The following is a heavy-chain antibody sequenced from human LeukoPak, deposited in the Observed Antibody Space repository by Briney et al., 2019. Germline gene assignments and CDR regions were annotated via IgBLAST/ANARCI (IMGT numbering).Heavy chain of an antibody. Sequence: PGGSLRLSCAASGFTFSSYGMSWVRQAPGKGLEWVSALSGSGGSRYYADSVKGRFTISRDNSKNTLYLQMNSLRAEDTAVYYCAKDSSGYSDYFDYWGQGTLVTVSS. CDR2: LSGSGGSR. V-gene: IGHV3-23*01. CDR3: AKDSSGYSDYFDY. J-gene: IGHJ4*02. D-gene: IGHD3-22*01. CDR1: GFTFSSYG.